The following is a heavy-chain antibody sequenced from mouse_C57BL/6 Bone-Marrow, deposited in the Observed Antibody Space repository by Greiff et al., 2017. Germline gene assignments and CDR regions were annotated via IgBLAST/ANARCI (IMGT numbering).Heavy chain of an antibody. CDR3: ARSLHDYGGTYAMDY. CDR1: GYTFTSYW. D-gene: IGHD2-4*01. CDR2: IHPNSGST. V-gene: IGHV1-64*01. Sequence: QVQLKQPGAELVKPGASVKLSCKASGYTFTSYWMHWVKQRPGQGLEWIGMIHPNSGSTNYNEKFKSKATLTVDKSSSTAYMQLSSLTSEDSAVYYCARSLHDYGGTYAMDYWGQGTSVTVSS. J-gene: IGHJ4*01.